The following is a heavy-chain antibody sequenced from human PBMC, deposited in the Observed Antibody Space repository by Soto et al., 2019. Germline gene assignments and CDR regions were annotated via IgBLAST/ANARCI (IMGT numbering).Heavy chain of an antibody. Sequence: GGSLRLSCAASGFTVSSNYMTWVRQAPGKGLEWVSAIYSGGSTYYADSVKGRFTISRDNSKNTLYLQMNSLRAEDTAVYYCARARSTAAGLFDYWGPGTLVTVSS. CDR3: ARARSTAAGLFDY. D-gene: IGHD6-13*01. CDR2: IYSGGST. V-gene: IGHV3-53*01. CDR1: GFTVSSNY. J-gene: IGHJ4*02.